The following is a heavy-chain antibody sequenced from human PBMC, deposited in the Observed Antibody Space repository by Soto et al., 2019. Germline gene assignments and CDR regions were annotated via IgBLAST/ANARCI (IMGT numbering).Heavy chain of an antibody. CDR1: GFTFSSYA. CDR3: ARDNGEQWLVNIYGMDV. Sequence: PGGSLRLSCAASGFTFSSYAMSWVRQTPWKGLEWVSAISGSGDSTYYADSVKGRFTISRDNAKNSLYLQMNSLRAEDTAVYYCARDNGEQWLVNIYGMDVWGQGTTVTVSS. CDR2: ISGSGDST. J-gene: IGHJ6*02. V-gene: IGHV3-23*01. D-gene: IGHD6-19*01.